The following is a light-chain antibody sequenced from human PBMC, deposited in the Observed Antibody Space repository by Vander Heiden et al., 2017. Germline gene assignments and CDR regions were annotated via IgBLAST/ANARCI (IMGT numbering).Light chain of an antibody. Sequence: SALTPPASVAGSPGQSITISCTGTSSDVGSYNLVSWYQQHPGKAPKLMIYEGSKRPSGVSNRFSGSKSGNTASLTISGLQAEDEADYYCCSYAGSSTLEFGGGTKLTVL. V-gene: IGLV2-23*01. CDR2: EGS. J-gene: IGLJ3*02. CDR1: SSDVGSYNL. CDR3: CSYAGSSTLE.